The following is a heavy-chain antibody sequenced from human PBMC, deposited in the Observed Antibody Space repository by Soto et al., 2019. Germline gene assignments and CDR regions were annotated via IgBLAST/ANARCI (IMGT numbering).Heavy chain of an antibody. CDR1: GFTFSSYA. V-gene: IGHV3-23*01. J-gene: IGHJ4*02. CDR3: AKSLPAAMWRTYYFDY. Sequence: EVQLLESGGGLVQPGGSLRLSCAASGFTFSSYAMSWVRQAPGKGLEGVSAISGSGGSTYYADSVKGRFTISRDNSKNTLYLQMNSLRAEDTAVYYCAKSLPAAMWRTYYFDYWGQGTLVTVSS. D-gene: IGHD2-2*01. CDR2: ISGSGGST.